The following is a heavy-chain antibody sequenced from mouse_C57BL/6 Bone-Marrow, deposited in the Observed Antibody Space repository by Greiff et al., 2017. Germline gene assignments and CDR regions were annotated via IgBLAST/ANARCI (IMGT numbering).Heavy chain of an antibody. V-gene: IGHV14-4*01. CDR1: GFNIKDDY. CDR3: TSYYYGSRWFDY. CDR2: IDPANGDT. J-gene: IGHJ2*01. D-gene: IGHD1-1*01. Sequence: VQLKESGAELVRPGASVKLSCTASGFNIKDDYMHWVKQRPEQGLEWIGWIDPANGDTEYASKFQGKATITADTSSNTAYLQLSSLTSEDTAVYYCTSYYYGSRWFDYWGQGTTLTVSS.